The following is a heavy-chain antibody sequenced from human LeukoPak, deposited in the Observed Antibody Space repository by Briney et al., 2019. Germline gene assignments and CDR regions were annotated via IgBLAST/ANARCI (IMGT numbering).Heavy chain of an antibody. CDR3: ARYNRIVGAISTGYYFDY. V-gene: IGHV4-31*03. Sequence: SETLSLTCTVSGDSISSSGYSRSWIRHHPGEGLEWIGCIFYNGNTYFDSSLKSRVTMSVHTSKNQFFLRLTSVTAADTAVYYCARYNRIVGAISTGYYFDYWGQGTLVTVSS. J-gene: IGHJ4*02. CDR2: IFYNGNT. CDR1: GDSISSSGYS. D-gene: IGHD1-26*01.